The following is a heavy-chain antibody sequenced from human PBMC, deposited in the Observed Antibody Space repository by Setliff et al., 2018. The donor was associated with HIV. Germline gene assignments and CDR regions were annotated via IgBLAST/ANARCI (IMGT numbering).Heavy chain of an antibody. Sequence: GASVKVSCKASGYTFTSYYMHWVRQAPGQGLEWMGIINPSGASTSYAQKFQGRVTMTRDTSTSTVYMELSSLRSEDTAVYYCARDGVRGYDSSGYLFSWVRRFHHDYYYYMDVWGKGTTVTVSS. CDR1: GYTFTSYY. D-gene: IGHD3-22*01. J-gene: IGHJ6*03. CDR3: ARDGVRGYDSSGYLFSWVRRFHHDYYYYMDV. V-gene: IGHV1-46*01. CDR2: INPSGAST.